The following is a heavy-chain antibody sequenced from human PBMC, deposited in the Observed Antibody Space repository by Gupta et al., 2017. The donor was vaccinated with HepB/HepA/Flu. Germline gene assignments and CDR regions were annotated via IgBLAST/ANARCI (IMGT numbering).Heavy chain of an antibody. D-gene: IGHD3-3*01. CDR1: GGSISTTHF. CDR2: VYVCGIS. J-gene: IGHJ4*02. CDR3: AREPSNGVVRVDY. Sequence: QMPLQASGPGLVTPSGPLSLTFVVSGGSISTTHFWHWVRQPPGKGLEWIAEVYVCGISKYNPSLQGRVTISMDKSKNQVTLKMISVTAADTAVYFCAREPSNGVVRVDYGGQGILVTVAA. V-gene: IGHV4/OR15-8*02.